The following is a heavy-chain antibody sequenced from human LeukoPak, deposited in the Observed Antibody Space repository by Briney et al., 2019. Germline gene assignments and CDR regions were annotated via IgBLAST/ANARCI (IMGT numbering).Heavy chain of an antibody. J-gene: IGHJ5*02. CDR2: INYSGST. Sequence: SETLSLTCTVSGGSISTYYWSWIRQPPGKGLEWIGCINYSGSTKYNPSLKSRVTISVDKSKNQFSLKVNSVTAADTAVYYCARASPYDNWSGYWFDPWGQGTLVTVSS. D-gene: IGHD3-3*01. CDR1: GGSISTYY. V-gene: IGHV4-59*01. CDR3: ARASPYDNWSGYWFDP.